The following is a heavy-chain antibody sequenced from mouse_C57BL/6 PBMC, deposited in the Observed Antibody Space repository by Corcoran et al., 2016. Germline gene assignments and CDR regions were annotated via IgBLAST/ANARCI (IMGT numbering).Heavy chain of an antibody. CDR1: GYTFTDYY. CDR2: INPNNGGT. CDR3: ARQGWDGDY. D-gene: IGHD4-1*01. V-gene: IGHV1-26*01. J-gene: IGHJ2*01. Sequence: EVQLQQSGPELVKPGASVKISCKASGYTFTDYYMNWVKQSHGKSLEWIGDINPNNGGTSYNQKFKGKATLTVDKSSSTAYMELRSLTSEDSAVYYCARQGWDGDYWGQGTTLTVSS.